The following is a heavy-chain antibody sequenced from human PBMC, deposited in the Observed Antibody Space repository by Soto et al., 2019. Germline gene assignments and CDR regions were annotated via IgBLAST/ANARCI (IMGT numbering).Heavy chain of an antibody. J-gene: IGHJ6*02. V-gene: IGHV3-33*01. D-gene: IGHD1-26*01. CDR3: ASDLVGASDSYGLDV. CDR1: GFTFSNYG. Sequence: GGSLRLSCAASGFTFSNYGMHWVRQAPGKGLEWVAIIWHDGNNKYYADSVRGRFIISRDNSKNRLYLQMNSLRAEDTAVYYCASDLVGASDSYGLDVWGQGTAVTVSS. CDR2: IWHDGNNK.